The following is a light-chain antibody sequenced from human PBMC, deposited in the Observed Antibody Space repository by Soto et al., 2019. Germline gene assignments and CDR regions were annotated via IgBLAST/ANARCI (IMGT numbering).Light chain of an antibody. CDR3: QHYNSYSEA. Sequence: QRTKYNYTLSGSVGDRVTITCRASQTISSWLAWYQQKPGKAPKLLIYKASTLKSGVPSRFSGSGSGTEFTLTISSLQPDDFATYYCQHYNSYSEAFGQGTNVDI. V-gene: IGKV1-5*03. CDR2: KAS. J-gene: IGKJ1*01. CDR1: QTISSW.